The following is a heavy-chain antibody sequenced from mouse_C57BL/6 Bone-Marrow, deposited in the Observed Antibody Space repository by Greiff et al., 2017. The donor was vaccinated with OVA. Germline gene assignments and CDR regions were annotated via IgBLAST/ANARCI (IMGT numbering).Heavy chain of an antibody. CDR1: GFTFSSYG. Sequence: EVKVVESGGDLVKPGGSLKLSCAASGFTFSSYGMSWVRQTPDKRLEWVATISSGGSYTYYPDSVKGRFTISRDNAKNTLYLQMSSLKSEDTAMYYCARRTVVAHWYFDVWGTGTTVTVSS. V-gene: IGHV5-6*01. D-gene: IGHD1-1*01. J-gene: IGHJ1*03. CDR2: ISSGGSYT. CDR3: ARRTVVAHWYFDV.